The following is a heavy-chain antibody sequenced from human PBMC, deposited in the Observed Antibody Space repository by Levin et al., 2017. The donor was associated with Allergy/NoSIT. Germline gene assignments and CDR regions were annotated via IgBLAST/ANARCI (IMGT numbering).Heavy chain of an antibody. Sequence: GESLKISCKASGYTFTSYGISWVRQAPGQGLEWMGWISAYNGNTNYAQKLQGRVTMTTDTSTSTAYMELRSLRSDDTAVYYCARDLSSSWYSLYYYYYGMDVWGQGTTVTVSS. CDR3: ARDLSSSWYSLYYYYYGMDV. CDR2: ISAYNGNT. J-gene: IGHJ6*02. D-gene: IGHD6-13*01. CDR1: GYTFTSYG. V-gene: IGHV1-18*01.